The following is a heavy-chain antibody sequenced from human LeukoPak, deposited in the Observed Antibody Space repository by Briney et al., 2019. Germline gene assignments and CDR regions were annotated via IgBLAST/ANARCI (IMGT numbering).Heavy chain of an antibody. CDR3: ARAGRHYDSSGSSWFDP. CDR1: GYTFTSYD. Sequence: ASVKVSCKASGYTFTSYDINWVRQATGQGLEWMGWMNPNSGNTGYAQKFQGRVTMTRNTSMSTAYMELSSLRSEDTAVYYCARAGRHYDSSGSSWFDPWGQGTLVTVSS. D-gene: IGHD3-22*01. J-gene: IGHJ5*02. CDR2: MNPNSGNT. V-gene: IGHV1-8*01.